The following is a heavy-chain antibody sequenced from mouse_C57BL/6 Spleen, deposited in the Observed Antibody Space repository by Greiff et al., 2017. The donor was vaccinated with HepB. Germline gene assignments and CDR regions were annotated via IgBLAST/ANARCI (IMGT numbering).Heavy chain of an antibody. Sequence: VQGVESGPELVKPGASVKISCKASGYAFSSSWMNWVKQRPGKGLEWIGRIYPGDGDTNYNGKFKGKATLTADKSSSTAYMQLSSLTSEDSAVYFCARAWSYYSNWRAMDYWGQGTSVTVSS. CDR3: ARAWSYYSNWRAMDY. CDR1: GYAFSSSW. CDR2: IYPGDGDT. V-gene: IGHV1-82*01. J-gene: IGHJ4*01. D-gene: IGHD2-5*01.